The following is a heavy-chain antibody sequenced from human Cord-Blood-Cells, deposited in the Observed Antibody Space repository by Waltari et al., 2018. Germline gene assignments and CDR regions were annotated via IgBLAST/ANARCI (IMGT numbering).Heavy chain of an antibody. J-gene: IGHJ5*02. D-gene: IGHD5-18*01. CDR2: INPSGGST. Sequence: QVQLVQSGAEVKKPGASVKVSCKASGYTFTSYYMHWVRQAPGQGLEWMGIINPSGGSTSYAQKFQGRVTMTRDTSTSTVYMELSSLRSEDTAVYYCATSGRWIQLWDYNWFDPWGQGTLVTVSS. CDR3: ATSGRWIQLWDYNWFDP. V-gene: IGHV1-46*01. CDR1: GYTFTSYY.